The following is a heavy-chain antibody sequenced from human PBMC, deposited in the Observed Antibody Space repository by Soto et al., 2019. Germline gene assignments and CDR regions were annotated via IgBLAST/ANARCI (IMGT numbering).Heavy chain of an antibody. CDR1: GLTFRSDS. J-gene: IGHJ4*02. V-gene: IGHV1-69*01. CDR3: ARGVASSD. CDR2: IIPISRTP. Sequence: QVQLVQSEAEVKKPGSSVKVSCKSSGLTFRSDSISWVRQAPGQGLEWMGGIIPISRTPTYAQKFKGRVTISADESTRTAYMEVTRLTFEDTAVYYCARGVASSDWGQGTLVTVSS. D-gene: IGHD5-12*01.